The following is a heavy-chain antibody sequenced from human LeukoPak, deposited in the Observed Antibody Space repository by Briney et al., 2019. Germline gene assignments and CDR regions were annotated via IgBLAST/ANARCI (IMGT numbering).Heavy chain of an antibody. CDR3: ARRRLSSSWYPDYFDY. CDR1: GFTFSDYY. Sequence: GGSLRLSCAASGFTFSDYYMNWIRQAPGKGLEWVSYISTSGSTIYYADSVKGRFTISGDNAKNSLYLQMNSLRAEDTAVYYCARRRLSSSWYPDYFDYWGQGTLVTVSS. J-gene: IGHJ4*02. V-gene: IGHV3-11*04. CDR2: ISTSGSTI. D-gene: IGHD6-13*01.